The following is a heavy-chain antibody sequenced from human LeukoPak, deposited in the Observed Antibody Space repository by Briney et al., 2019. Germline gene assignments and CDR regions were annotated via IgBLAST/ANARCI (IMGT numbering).Heavy chain of an antibody. V-gene: IGHV4-59*12. Sequence: SETLSLTCTVSGGSISSYYWSWIRQPPGKGLEWIGYIYYSGSTNYNPSLKSRVTISVDTSKNQFSLKLSSVTAADTAVYYCARLSRGYSYGSHYYGMDVRGQGNTVTVSS. D-gene: IGHD5-18*01. CDR3: ARLSRGYSYGSHYYGMDV. CDR2: IYYSGST. CDR1: GGSISSYY. J-gene: IGHJ6*02.